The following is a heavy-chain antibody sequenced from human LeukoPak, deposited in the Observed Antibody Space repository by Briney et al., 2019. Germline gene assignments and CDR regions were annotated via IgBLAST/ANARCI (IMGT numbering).Heavy chain of an antibody. CDR3: ARHGPTVEVVTATIPPPGFDY. CDR2: IYYSGST. CDR1: GGSISSYY. J-gene: IGHJ4*02. V-gene: IGHV4-59*08. Sequence: SETLSLTCTVSGGSISSYYWSWIRQPPGKGLEWIGYIYYSGSTNYNPSLKSRVTISVDTSKNQFSLKLSSVTAADTAVYYCARHGPTVEVVTATIPPPGFDYWGQGTLVTVSS. D-gene: IGHD2-21*02.